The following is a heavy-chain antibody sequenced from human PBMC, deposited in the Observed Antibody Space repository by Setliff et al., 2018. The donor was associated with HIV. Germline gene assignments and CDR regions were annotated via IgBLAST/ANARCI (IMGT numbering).Heavy chain of an antibody. CDR3: ALTGHRLLRGYMDV. J-gene: IGHJ6*03. CDR2: LYVSGDT. D-gene: IGHD2-15*01. Sequence: PSETLSLTCIVSGDSISGGRHYLSWVRQPAGKGLEWIGRLYVSGDTNYNPSLKSRVTMSLDTSKKHFSLKLKSVTAADTAVYYCALTGHRLLRGYMDVWGKGTTVTVSS. V-gene: IGHV4-61*02. CDR1: GDSISGGRHY.